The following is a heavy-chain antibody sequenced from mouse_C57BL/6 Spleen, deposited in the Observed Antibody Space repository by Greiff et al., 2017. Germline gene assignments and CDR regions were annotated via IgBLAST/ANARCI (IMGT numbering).Heavy chain of an antibody. CDR2: IYPGDGDT. CDR3: ARIDYGSSYGYFEV. V-gene: IGHV1-82*01. CDR1: GYAFSSSW. Sequence: QVQLQQSGPELVKPGASVKISCKASGYAFSSSWMNWVKQRPGKGLEWIGRIYPGDGDTNYNGKFKGKATLTADKSSSTAYMQLSSLTSEDSAVYFCARIDYGSSYGYFEVWAQGPRSPSPQ. D-gene: IGHD1-1*01. J-gene: IGHJ1*03.